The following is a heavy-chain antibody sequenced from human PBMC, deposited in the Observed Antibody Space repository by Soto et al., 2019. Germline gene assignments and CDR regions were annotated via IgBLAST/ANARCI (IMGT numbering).Heavy chain of an antibody. CDR2: IIPVFGRV. Sequence: QVHLLLQSGAEVKKPGSSVKVSCKASGGTPSNSAISLVRQAPGQGHEWMGGIIPVFGRVKYAQNCQGRVTITADESTYTAYMELSSLRPDDTAVYYCAGGRIVVVGSRAYFGMDVWGQGTTVTVSS. D-gene: IGHD3-22*01. CDR1: GGTPSNSA. V-gene: IGHV1-69*01. CDR3: AGGRIVVVGSRAYFGMDV. J-gene: IGHJ6*02.